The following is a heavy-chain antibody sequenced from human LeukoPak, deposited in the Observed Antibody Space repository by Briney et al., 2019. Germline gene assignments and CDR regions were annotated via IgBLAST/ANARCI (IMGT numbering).Heavy chain of an antibody. Sequence: SETLSLTCTVSGGSISSSSYYWGWIRQPPGKGLEWIASIHYSRSTYYNPSLKSRVTISVDTSKNQFSLKLSSVTAADTAIYYCARHIDGILTGYYNLGQGTLVTV. CDR1: GGSISSSSYY. CDR3: ARHIDGILTGYYN. V-gene: IGHV4-39*01. CDR2: IHYSRST. J-gene: IGHJ4*02. D-gene: IGHD3-9*01.